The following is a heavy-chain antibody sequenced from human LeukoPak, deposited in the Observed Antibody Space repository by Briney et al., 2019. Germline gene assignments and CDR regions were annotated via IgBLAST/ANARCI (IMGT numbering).Heavy chain of an antibody. V-gene: IGHV4-59*08. CDR2: IYYSGST. D-gene: IGHD1-26*01. J-gene: IGHJ4*02. Sequence: SETLSLTCTVSGGSISSYYWSWIRQPPGKGLEWIGYIYYSGSTHYNPSLKSRVTLSVDTSKNPFSLKLSSVPAADTAVYYCARHGPYSGSYYYLDYWGQGTLVTVSS. CDR1: GGSISSYY. CDR3: ARHGPYSGSYYYLDY.